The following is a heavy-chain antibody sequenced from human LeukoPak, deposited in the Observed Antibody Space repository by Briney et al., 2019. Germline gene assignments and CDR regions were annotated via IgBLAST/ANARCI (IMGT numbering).Heavy chain of an antibody. J-gene: IGHJ6*02. CDR1: GGSFSGYY. CDR2: INHSGYT. D-gene: IGHD2-8*01. Sequence: SETLSLTCAVYGGSFSGYYWSWIRQPPGKGLEWIGEINHSGYTNYNPSLKSRVTISVGTSKNQFSLKLSSVTAADTAVYYCARGAPLYCTNGVCFNYYYYGMDVWGQGTTVTVSS. V-gene: IGHV4-34*01. CDR3: ARGAPLYCTNGVCFNYYYYGMDV.